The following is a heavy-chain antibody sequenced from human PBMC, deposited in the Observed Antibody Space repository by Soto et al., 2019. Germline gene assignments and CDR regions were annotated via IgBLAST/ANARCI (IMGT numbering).Heavy chain of an antibody. D-gene: IGHD3-22*01. Sequence: KTSETLSLTCSVSGASISSDNYYWGWIRQTPGKGLEWIGYIYYSGSTYYNPSLKSRVTISVDTSKNQFSLKLSSVTAADTAVYYCARLTYYYDSSGYYYEDYFDYWGQGTLVTVSS. CDR3: ARLTYYYDSSGYYYEDYFDY. V-gene: IGHV4-30-4*08. CDR2: IYYSGST. J-gene: IGHJ4*02. CDR1: GASISSDNYY.